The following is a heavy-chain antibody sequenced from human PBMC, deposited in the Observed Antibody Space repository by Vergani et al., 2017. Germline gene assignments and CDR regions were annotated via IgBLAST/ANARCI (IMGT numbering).Heavy chain of an antibody. Sequence: QVQLQQWGAGLLKPSETLSLTCAVYGGSFSGYYWSWIRRPPGKGLEGIGSIYYSGSTYYNPSLKSRVTISVDTSKNLFSLKLSSVTAADTAVYYCASVGWYDPSCFDPWGQGTLVTVSS. V-gene: IGHV4-34*01. J-gene: IGHJ5*02. CDR2: IYYSGST. CDR1: GGSFSGYY. D-gene: IGHD2-15*01. CDR3: ASVGWYDPSCFDP.